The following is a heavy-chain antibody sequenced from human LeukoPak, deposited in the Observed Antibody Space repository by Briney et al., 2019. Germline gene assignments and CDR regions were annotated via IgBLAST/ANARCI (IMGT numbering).Heavy chain of an antibody. J-gene: IGHJ4*02. Sequence: PGRSLRLSCAASGLTFSSYGMHWVRQAPGKGLEWVALISYDGSNKYYADSVKGRFTISRDNSKNTLYLEMNSLRAEDTAVYYCAKDGLGYCSGGSCYSDYWGQGTLVTVSS. CDR1: GLTFSSYG. V-gene: IGHV3-30*18. CDR2: ISYDGSNK. CDR3: AKDGLGYCSGGSCYSDY. D-gene: IGHD2-15*01.